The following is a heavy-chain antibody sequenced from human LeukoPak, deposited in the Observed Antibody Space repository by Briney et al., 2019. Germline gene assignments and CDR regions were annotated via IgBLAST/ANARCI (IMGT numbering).Heavy chain of an antibody. V-gene: IGHV4-59*01. D-gene: IGHD5-18*01. CDR1: GGSISSYY. CDR2: IYYSGST. CDR3: ARVGTAMVKIDY. Sequence: SETLSLTCTVSGGSISSYYWSWVRQPPGKGLEWIGYIYYSGSTNYNPSLKSRVTISVDTSKNQFSLKLSSVTAADTAVYYCARVGTAMVKIDYWGQGTLVTVSS. J-gene: IGHJ4*02.